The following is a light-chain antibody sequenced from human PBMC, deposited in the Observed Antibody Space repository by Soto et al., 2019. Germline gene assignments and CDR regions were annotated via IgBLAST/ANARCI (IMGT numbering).Light chain of an antibody. CDR1: SSNIGNNA. CDR3: AAWDDSLNGWV. J-gene: IGLJ3*02. CDR2: YDD. V-gene: IGLV1-36*01. Sequence: QSALTQPPSVSEAPRQRVTISCSGSSSNIGNNAVSWYQQLPGKAPKLLIYYDDLLPSGVSDRFSGSKSGTSASLAISGLQSDDEADYHCAAWDDSLNGWVFGGGTKRTVL.